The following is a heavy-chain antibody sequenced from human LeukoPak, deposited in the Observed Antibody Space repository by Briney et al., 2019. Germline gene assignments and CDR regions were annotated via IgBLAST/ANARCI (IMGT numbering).Heavy chain of an antibody. CDR3: AKELQPGSNYYGLDV. J-gene: IGHJ6*02. CDR2: ISHDGSNA. V-gene: IGHV3-30*18. D-gene: IGHD3-10*01. CDR1: GFTFRTCG. Sequence: PGGSLRLSCAASGFTFRTCGMHWVRQAPGKGLQWLAFISHDGSNALYADSVKGRFTISRDTSKNTLFLQMNSLRGEDTAVYYCAKELQPGSNYYGLDVGGLGTTVTVSS.